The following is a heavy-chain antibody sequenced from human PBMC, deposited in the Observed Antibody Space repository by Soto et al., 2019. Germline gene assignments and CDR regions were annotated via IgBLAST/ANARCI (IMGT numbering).Heavy chain of an antibody. CDR3: ARDGYFDH. Sequence: QVQLVQSGAEVKKPGDSVRVSCKASGYTFTSYGIGWVRQAPGQGLEWMGWISANNGNTKYAQKVQGRVTMTTDASTSTAYMELRSLRSGDAAVYYCARDGYFDHWGQGTLVTVSS. J-gene: IGHJ4*02. CDR2: ISANNGNT. V-gene: IGHV1-18*01. CDR1: GYTFTSYG.